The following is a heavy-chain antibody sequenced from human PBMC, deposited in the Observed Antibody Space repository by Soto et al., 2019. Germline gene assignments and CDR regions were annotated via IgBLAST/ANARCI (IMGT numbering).Heavy chain of an antibody. V-gene: IGHV3-74*03. CDR3: ARDDNPDY. D-gene: IGHD1-20*01. CDR2: INGDGSTT. Sequence: EVQLVESGGGLVQPGGSLRLSCAASGFTFSTYWMHWVRQGPGKGLVWLSRINGDGSTTEYADSVKGRFTISRGNAKNTLYLQIHSLRVVDTAVYYCARDDNPDYWGQGTLVTVSS. J-gene: IGHJ4*02. CDR1: GFTFSTYW.